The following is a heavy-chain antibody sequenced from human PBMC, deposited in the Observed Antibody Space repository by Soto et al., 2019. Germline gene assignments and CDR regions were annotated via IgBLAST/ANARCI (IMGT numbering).Heavy chain of an antibody. CDR2: IYYSGST. Sequence: PSETLSLTCTASGGSISSSSYYWGWIRQPPGKGLEWIGSIYYSGSTYYNPSLKSRVTINPDTSRNLFSLQLNSVTPEDTAVYYCARMVGREADSWGQGTLVTVSS. CDR1: GGSISSSSYY. J-gene: IGHJ4*02. D-gene: IGHD2-15*01. CDR3: ARMVGREADS. V-gene: IGHV4-39*02.